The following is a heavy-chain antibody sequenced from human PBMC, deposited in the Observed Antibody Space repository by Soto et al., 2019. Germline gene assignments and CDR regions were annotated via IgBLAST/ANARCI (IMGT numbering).Heavy chain of an antibody. CDR2: ISSEGSST. D-gene: IGHD4-17*01. V-gene: IGHV3-74*01. Sequence: EVQLVESGGGLVQPGGSLRLSCSASGLTFSSYWMYWVRQAPGKGLEWVARISSEGSSTRYADSVRGRFTISRDNAMDTLFLQMHRLRAEDTAVYYCAKDLLFDGPWGQGTLVTVSS. CDR3: AKDLLFDGP. CDR1: GLTFSSYW. J-gene: IGHJ5*02.